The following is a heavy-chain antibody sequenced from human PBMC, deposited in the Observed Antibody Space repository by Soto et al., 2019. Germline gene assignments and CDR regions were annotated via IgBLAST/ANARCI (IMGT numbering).Heavy chain of an antibody. D-gene: IGHD4-17*01. Sequence: SETLSLTCPVSGGSISSYYWSWIRQPPGKGLEWIGYIYYSGSTNYNPSLKSRVTISVDTSKNQFSLKLSSVTAADTAVYYCARHRDYGDYAPPFDYWGQGTLVTVSS. CDR3: ARHRDYGDYAPPFDY. J-gene: IGHJ4*02. CDR1: GGSISSYY. CDR2: IYYSGST. V-gene: IGHV4-59*08.